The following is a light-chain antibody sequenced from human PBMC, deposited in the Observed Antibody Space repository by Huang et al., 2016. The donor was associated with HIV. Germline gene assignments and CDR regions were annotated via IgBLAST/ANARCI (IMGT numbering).Light chain of an antibody. V-gene: IGKV1-12*01. CDR1: QDISSW. CDR2: STS. Sequence: IQLTQSPSSVSASEWNTVRITCRASQDISSWLAWYQQKPREAPTRLIHSTSILQSGVPSRFNGSGSGTDCCLTINSLRPDDFATYYCQQANMYPRSFGQGTRLDMK. CDR3: QQANMYPRS. J-gene: IGKJ5*01.